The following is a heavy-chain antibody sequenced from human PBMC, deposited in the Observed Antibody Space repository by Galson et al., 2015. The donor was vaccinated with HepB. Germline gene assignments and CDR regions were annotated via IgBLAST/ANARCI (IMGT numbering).Heavy chain of an antibody. V-gene: IGHV3-21*01. D-gene: IGHD1-26*01. CDR3: ARGSYGVDYYYGMDV. J-gene: IGHJ6*02. Sequence: SLRLSCAASGFTFSSYSMNWVRQAPGKGLEWVSSISSSSSYIYYADSVKGRFTISRDNAKNSLYLQMNSLRAEDTAVYYCARGSYGVDYYYGMDVWGQGTTVTVSS. CDR2: ISSSSSYI. CDR1: GFTFSSYS.